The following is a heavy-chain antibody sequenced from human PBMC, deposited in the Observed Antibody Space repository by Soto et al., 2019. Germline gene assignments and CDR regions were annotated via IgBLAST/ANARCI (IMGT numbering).Heavy chain of an antibody. V-gene: IGHV3-23*01. J-gene: IGHJ4*02. CDR3: AKDEWEPPFAY. CDR1: GFTFSSYA. CDR2: ISGSGGST. Sequence: VQLLESGGGLVQPGGSLRLSCAASGFTFSSYAMSWVRQAPGKGLEWVSAISGSGGSTYYADSVKGRFTISRDNSKNALYLPMNSLRDEDTAVYDCAKDEWEPPFAYWGQGTLVTRSS. D-gene: IGHD1-26*01.